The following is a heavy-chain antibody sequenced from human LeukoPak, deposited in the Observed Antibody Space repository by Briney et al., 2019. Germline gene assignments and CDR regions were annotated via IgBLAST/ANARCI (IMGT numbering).Heavy chain of an antibody. CDR2: MNPNSGNT. V-gene: IGHV1-8*03. J-gene: IGHJ3*02. CDR1: GYTFTSYD. D-gene: IGHD5-24*01. Sequence: ASVEVSCKASGYTFTSYDINWVRQATGQGLEWMGWMNPNSGNTGYAQKFQGRVTITRNTSISTAYMELSSLRSEDTAVYYCARATRWLRNAFDIWGQGTMVTVSS. CDR3: ARATRWLRNAFDI.